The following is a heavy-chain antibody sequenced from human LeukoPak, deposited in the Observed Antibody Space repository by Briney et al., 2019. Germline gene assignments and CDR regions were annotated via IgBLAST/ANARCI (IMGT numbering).Heavy chain of an antibody. D-gene: IGHD3-22*01. V-gene: IGHV4-38-2*02. CDR3: ARAGYHYDTSGYYELHY. Sequence: SETLSLTCTVSGYSISSGYYWGWIRQPPGKGLEWIGSIYHSGSTYYNPSLKSRVTISVDTSKNQLSLKLSSVTAADTVVYYCARAGYHYDTSGYYELHYWGQGTLVTVSS. CDR2: IYHSGST. CDR1: GYSISSGYY. J-gene: IGHJ4*02.